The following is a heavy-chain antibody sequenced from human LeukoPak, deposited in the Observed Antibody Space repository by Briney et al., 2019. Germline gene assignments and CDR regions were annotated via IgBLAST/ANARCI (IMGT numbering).Heavy chain of an antibody. CDR3: AKVATVVHRAARFDF. Sequence: GGSLRLSCAASGFTFSNYAMSWVRQAPGKGLEWVSAISGSGGSTYYTDSVKGRFTISRDNSKNTLYLQMNSLRAEDTAVYYCAKVATVVHRAARFDFWGQGTLVPVSS. J-gene: IGHJ4*02. CDR1: GFTFSNYA. V-gene: IGHV3-23*01. CDR2: ISGSGGST. D-gene: IGHD4-23*01.